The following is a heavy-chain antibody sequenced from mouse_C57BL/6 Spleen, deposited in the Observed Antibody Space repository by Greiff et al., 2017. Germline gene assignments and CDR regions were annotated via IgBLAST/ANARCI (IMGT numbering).Heavy chain of an antibody. D-gene: IGHD1-1*01. CDR2: ISSGGSYT. CDR3: ARQVITTPYYFDY. Sequence: EVQLVESGGDLVKPGGSLKLSCAASGFTFSSYGMSWVRQTPDKRLEWVATISSGGSYTYYPDSVKGRFTISRDNAKHTLYLQMSSLKSEDTAMYYCARQVITTPYYFDYWGQGTTLTVSS. CDR1: GFTFSSYG. V-gene: IGHV5-6*01. J-gene: IGHJ2*01.